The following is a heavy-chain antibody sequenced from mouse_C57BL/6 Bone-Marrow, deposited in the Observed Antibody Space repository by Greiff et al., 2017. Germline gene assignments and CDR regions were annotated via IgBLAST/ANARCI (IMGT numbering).Heavy chain of an antibody. Sequence: EVLLVESGGGLVKPGGSLKLSCAASGFTFSSYAMSWVRQTPEKRLEWVETISAGGSYTYYPDNVQGRFTISRDNAKNNLYLHMSHLKSEDTAMYYLARVGFLYYGSRQYYFDYWGQGTTLTVSS. V-gene: IGHV5-4*01. CDR1: GFTFSSYA. CDR2: ISAGGSYT. J-gene: IGHJ2*01. D-gene: IGHD1-1*01. CDR3: ARVGFLYYGSRQYYFDY.